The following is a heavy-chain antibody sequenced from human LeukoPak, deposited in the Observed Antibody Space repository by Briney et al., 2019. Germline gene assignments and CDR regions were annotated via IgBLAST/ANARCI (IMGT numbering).Heavy chain of an antibody. D-gene: IGHD2-15*01. J-gene: IGHJ4*02. CDR1: GFTFDDYG. Sequence: GGSLRLSCAVSGFTFDDYGMNWVRQAPGKGLEWVSSIIWNGGSTGYADSVKGRFTISRDNAKNSLYLQMNSLRAEDTALYYCARSGYCSGGSCYYFDYWGQRTLVTVSS. V-gene: IGHV3-20*04. CDR2: IIWNGGST. CDR3: ARSGYCSGGSCYYFDY.